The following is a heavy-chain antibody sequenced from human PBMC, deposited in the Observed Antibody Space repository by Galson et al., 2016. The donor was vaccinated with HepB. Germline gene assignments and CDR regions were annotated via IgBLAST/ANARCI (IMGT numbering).Heavy chain of an antibody. Sequence: SLRLSCAASGFTLSDCYIHWIRQAPGKGLEWGSYIHSSLGGTHYADSLKGRFTISRHNAKNSVFLEMNSLRAEDTAVYYCAISRIEPAYYFDNWGQGTRVTVSS. CDR1: GFTLSDCY. V-gene: IGHV3-11*06. CDR3: AISRIEPAYYFDN. CDR2: IHSSLGGT. J-gene: IGHJ4*02. D-gene: IGHD1-14*01.